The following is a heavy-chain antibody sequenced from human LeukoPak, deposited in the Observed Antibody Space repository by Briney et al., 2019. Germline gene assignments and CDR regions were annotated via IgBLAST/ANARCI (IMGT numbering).Heavy chain of an antibody. CDR3: AKDHAAVAGYYFDY. D-gene: IGHD6-19*01. CDR2: ISYDGSNK. J-gene: IGHJ4*02. V-gene: IGHV3-30*18. CDR1: GFSFSSYG. Sequence: PGRSLRLSCAASGFSFSSYGMHWVRQAPGKGLEWVAVISYDGSNKYYADSVKGRFTISRDNSKNTLYLQMNSLRAEDTAVYYCAKDHAAVAGYYFDYWGQGTLVTVSS.